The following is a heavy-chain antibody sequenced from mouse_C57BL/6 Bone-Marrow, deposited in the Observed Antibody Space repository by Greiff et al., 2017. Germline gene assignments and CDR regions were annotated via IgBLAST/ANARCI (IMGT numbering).Heavy chain of an antibody. CDR1: GYTFTSYW. V-gene: IGHV1-5*01. CDR2: IYPGNSDT. D-gene: IGHD1-1*01. CDR3: TKGRVVATGFDY. J-gene: IGHJ2*01. Sequence: VQLQQSGTVLARPGASVKMSCKTSGYTFTSYWMHWVTQRPGQGLEWIGAIYPGNSDTSYNQKFKGKAKLTAVTSASTAYMELSSLTNEDSAVYDCTKGRVVATGFDYGGQGTTLTVSS.